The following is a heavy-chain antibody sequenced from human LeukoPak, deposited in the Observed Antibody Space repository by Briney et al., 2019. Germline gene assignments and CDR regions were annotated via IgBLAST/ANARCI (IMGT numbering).Heavy chain of an antibody. CDR1: GFTFTTYA. V-gene: IGHV3-23*01. D-gene: IGHD3-10*01. J-gene: IGHJ4*02. CDR2: ISGSGGNT. CDR3: AKEFYYGSGNYYPTFDY. Sequence: GGSLRLSCAASGFTFTTYAMSWVRQAPGKGLEWVSLISGSGGNTYYADSVKGRFTISRDNSTNTLYLQMNSLRAEDTAVYYCAKEFYYGSGNYYPTFDYWGQGTLVTVSS.